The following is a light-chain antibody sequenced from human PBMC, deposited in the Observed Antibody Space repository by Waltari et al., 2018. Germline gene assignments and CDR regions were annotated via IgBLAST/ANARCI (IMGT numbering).Light chain of an antibody. CDR1: SRDVGGYNY. J-gene: IGLJ2*01. Sequence: QSALTQPASVSGSPGQSITISCNGTSRDVGGYNYVAWYQQHPGKALKLMIYDVSNRPAAVSNRFSGSTSGNTASLTISGLQAEDEAVYYCSSYTRRSTALAVVFGGGTKLTVL. CDR2: DVS. V-gene: IGLV2-14*03. CDR3: SSYTRRSTALAVV.